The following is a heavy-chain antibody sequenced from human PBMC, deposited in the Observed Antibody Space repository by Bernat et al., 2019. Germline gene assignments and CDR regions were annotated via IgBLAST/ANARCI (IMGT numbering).Heavy chain of an antibody. D-gene: IGHD6-19*01. CDR3: AKDGIAVAETNWFDP. J-gene: IGHJ5*02. CDR1: GFTFSSYA. Sequence: VHLVESGGGVVQSGRSLRLSCAASGFTFSSYAMSSVRQAPGTGLEWVSAISGSGGSTDYADSVKGRFTISRDNSKNTLYLQMNSLGAEDTAVYYCAKDGIAVAETNWFDPWGQGTLVTVSS. V-gene: IGHV3-23*04. CDR2: ISGSGGST.